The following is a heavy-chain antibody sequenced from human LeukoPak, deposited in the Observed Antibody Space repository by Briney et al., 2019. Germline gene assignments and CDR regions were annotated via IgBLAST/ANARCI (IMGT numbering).Heavy chain of an antibody. CDR3: AREDPQTTVPEGMDV. Sequence: SETLSLTCTVSGGSISHYYWSWIRQSPGKGLEWIGYIYYSGTTNYNPSLKSRVTISVDTSRNQFSLQLRSVTAADTAVYYCAREDPQTTVPEGMDVWGQGTVVTVSS. CDR1: GGSISHYY. V-gene: IGHV4-59*01. J-gene: IGHJ3*01. CDR2: IYYSGTT. D-gene: IGHD4-17*01.